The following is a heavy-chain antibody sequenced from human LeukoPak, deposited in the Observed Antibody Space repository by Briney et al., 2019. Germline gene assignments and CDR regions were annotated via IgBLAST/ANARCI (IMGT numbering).Heavy chain of an antibody. V-gene: IGHV1-8*01. CDR1: GYTFTSYD. J-gene: IGHJ6*02. CDR2: MNTNSGNT. CDR3: AREPEGGYDGYGRDV. D-gene: IGHD5-12*01. Sequence: ASVKLSCKASGYTFTSYDINWVRQATGQGLEWMGWMNTNSGNTGYDKKFQGRVTMTMTTSISTAYMELSSLRSEDTAVYYCAREPEGGYDGYGRDVWGQGTTVTVSS.